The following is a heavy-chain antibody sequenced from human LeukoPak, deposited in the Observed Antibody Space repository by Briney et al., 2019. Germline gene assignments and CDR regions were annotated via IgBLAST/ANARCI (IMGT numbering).Heavy chain of an antibody. CDR1: GGSISSGNYY. V-gene: IGHV4-61*02. CDR3: ARVRRNSGNKYFDP. J-gene: IGHJ5*02. Sequence: SETLSLTCTVSGGSISSGNYYWSWIRQPAGVGLEWIGRISISGGTDYNPSLKSRLTISIDTSKTQFYLRLSSVTAADTAVYYCARVRRNSGNKYFDPWGQGTRVTVSS. D-gene: IGHD5-12*01. CDR2: ISISGGT.